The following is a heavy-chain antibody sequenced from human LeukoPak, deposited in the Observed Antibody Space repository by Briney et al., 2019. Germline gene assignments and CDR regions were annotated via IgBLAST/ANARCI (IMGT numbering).Heavy chain of an antibody. CDR3: ARVRSIAARRSNDNWFDP. Sequence: ASVKVSCKASGYTCTGYYMHWVRQAPGQGLEWMGWINPNSGGTNYAQKFQGRVTMTRDTSISTAYMELSRLRSDDTAVYYCARVRSIAARRSNDNWFDPWGQGTLVTVSS. CDR2: INPNSGGT. D-gene: IGHD6-6*01. V-gene: IGHV1-2*02. CDR1: GYTCTGYY. J-gene: IGHJ5*02.